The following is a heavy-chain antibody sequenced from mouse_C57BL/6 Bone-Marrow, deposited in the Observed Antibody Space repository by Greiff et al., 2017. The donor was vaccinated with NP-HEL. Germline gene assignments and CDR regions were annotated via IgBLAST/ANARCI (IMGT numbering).Heavy chain of an antibody. CDR2: IYPGDGDT. Sequence: VQLQESGAELVKPGASVKISCKASGYAFSSYWMNWVKQRPGKGLEWIGQIYPGDGDTNYNGKFKGKATLTADKSSSTAYMQLSSLTSEDSAVYFCARSPYYGSSLAYWGQGTLVTVSA. CDR1: GYAFSSYW. D-gene: IGHD1-1*01. CDR3: ARSPYYGSSLAY. J-gene: IGHJ3*01. V-gene: IGHV1-80*01.